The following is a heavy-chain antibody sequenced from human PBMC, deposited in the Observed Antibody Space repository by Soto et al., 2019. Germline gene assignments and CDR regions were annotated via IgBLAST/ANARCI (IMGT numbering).Heavy chain of an antibody. CDR1: GGTFNTYT. D-gene: IGHD1-26*01. V-gene: IGHV3-30*16. Sequence: QVHLLQSGPEMKKPGSSVIVSCKASGGTFNTYTFSWVRRAPGQGLEWMAVISYDGSNKYYAYSVKGRFTISRDNSKNTLYLQMNSLRAEDTALYYCAKDVVVGATTGLGDYYYYYGMDVWGQGTTVTVSS. CDR2: ISYDGSNK. J-gene: IGHJ6*02. CDR3: AKDVVVGATTGLGDYYYYYGMDV.